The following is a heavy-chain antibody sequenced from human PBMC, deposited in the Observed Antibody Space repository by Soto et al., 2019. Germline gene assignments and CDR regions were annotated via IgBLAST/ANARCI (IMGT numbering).Heavy chain of an antibody. D-gene: IGHD3-9*01. Sequence: QVQLVESGGGVVQPGRSLRLSCAASGFTFSSYGMHWVRQAPGKGLEWVAVIWYDGSNKYYADCVKGRFTISRDNSKKTPYLQRNSLRAEDTAVYYCARDQGVAYYDILTCLAVSVDMDVSGQGTTVTVSS. CDR3: ARDQGVAYYDILTCLAVSVDMDV. CDR2: IWYDGSNK. J-gene: IGHJ6*02. CDR1: GFTFSSYG. V-gene: IGHV3-33*01.